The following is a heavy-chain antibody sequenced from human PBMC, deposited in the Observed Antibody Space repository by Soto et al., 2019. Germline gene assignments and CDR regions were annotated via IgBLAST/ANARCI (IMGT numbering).Heavy chain of an antibody. CDR3: ASRSSGWYFDY. J-gene: IGHJ4*02. D-gene: IGHD6-19*01. CDR1: GFTFSSYA. CDR2: ISGSGDST. Sequence: EVQLLESGGGLVQPGGSLRLSCAASGFTFSSYAMNWVRQAPGKGLEWVSVISGSGDSTYYADSVKGRFTISRDNSKNTLYLQMTSPRAEDTAVYYCASRSSGWYFDYWGQGTLVTVSS. V-gene: IGHV3-23*01.